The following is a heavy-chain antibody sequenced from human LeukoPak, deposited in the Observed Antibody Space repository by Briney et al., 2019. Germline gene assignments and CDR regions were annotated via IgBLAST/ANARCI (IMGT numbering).Heavy chain of an antibody. CDR3: AHSRGYCSSTSCSHYFDH. J-gene: IGHJ4*02. D-gene: IGHD2-2*01. CDR2: IHWDDDK. CDR1: GFSLSTSGVG. V-gene: IGHV2-5*02. Sequence: SGPTPVKPTQTLTLTCTFSGFSLSTSGVGVCWIRQPPGKALEWLALIHWDDDKRYSPSLKNRLTISKDTSKNQVVLTMTNMDPVDTATYFCAHSRGYCSSTSCSHYFDHWGQGTLVTVSS.